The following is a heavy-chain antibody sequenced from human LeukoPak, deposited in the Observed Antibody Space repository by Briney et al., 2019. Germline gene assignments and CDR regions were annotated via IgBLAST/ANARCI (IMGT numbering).Heavy chain of an antibody. Sequence: GGSLRLSCGASGFTFDDYAMHWVRQAPGKGLEWVSLISRDGGSKYYAASVKGRFTISRDNSKNSLYLQMNSLRTEDTALYYCAKDIGGYGLDYWGQGTLVTVSS. CDR1: GFTFDDYA. V-gene: IGHV3-43*02. D-gene: IGHD6-25*01. J-gene: IGHJ4*02. CDR3: AKDIGGYGLDY. CDR2: ISRDGGSK.